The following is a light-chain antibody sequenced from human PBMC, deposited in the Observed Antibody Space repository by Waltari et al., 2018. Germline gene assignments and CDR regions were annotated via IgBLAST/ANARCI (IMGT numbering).Light chain of an antibody. CDR2: KAS. V-gene: IGLV3-25*03. J-gene: IGLJ1*01. CDR3: QSADSSIAYV. Sequence: SYTLTRPPSVSVSPGQTATITCSGDALPNQYSYWYQMKPGQAPVLIIYKASERPSGIPERFSGSSSGTTVTLTISGVQAEDEADYYCQSADSSIAYVFGTGTKVSVL. CDR1: ALPNQY.